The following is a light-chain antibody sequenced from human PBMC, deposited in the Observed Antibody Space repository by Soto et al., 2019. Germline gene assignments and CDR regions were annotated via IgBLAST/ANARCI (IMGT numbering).Light chain of an antibody. CDR1: QSVSSSY. CDR3: QQYGNSPLT. Sequence: EIVLTQSPGTLSLSPGERATLSCRASQSVSSSYLAWYQQKPGQAPRLLIYGASSRATGIPDRFSASGSGTDFTIPISRLEPEDFAVYYCQQYGNSPLTFGGGTKVEIK. V-gene: IGKV3-20*01. CDR2: GAS. J-gene: IGKJ4*01.